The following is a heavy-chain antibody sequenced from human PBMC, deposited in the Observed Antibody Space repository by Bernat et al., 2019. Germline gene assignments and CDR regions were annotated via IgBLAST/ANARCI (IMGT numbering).Heavy chain of an antibody. CDR1: GGSISSSNW. CDR3: ARKTTMFDAFDV. Sequence: QVQLQESGPGLVKPSGTLSLTCAVSGGSISSSNWWSWVRQPPGKGLEWIGEIYHSGSTNQNPSLKSRIIISVDKSNNQFSLKLTSVTAADTAVYYCARKTTMFDAFDVWGQGTMVTVSS. V-gene: IGHV4-4*02. CDR2: IYHSGST. D-gene: IGHD3-10*02. J-gene: IGHJ3*01.